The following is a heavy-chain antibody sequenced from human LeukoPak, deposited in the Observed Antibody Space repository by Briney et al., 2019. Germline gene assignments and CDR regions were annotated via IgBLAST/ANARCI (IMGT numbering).Heavy chain of an antibody. CDR3: AREYDSRARFDS. J-gene: IGHJ4*02. Sequence: GGSLRLSCAGSGDGFTRHTMNWIRRAPGKGLEWISYIRSTGDYIFYADSVKGRFTISRDNARTSVYLQMSSLRVEDTAVYYCAREYDSRARFDSWGQGTLVTVS. V-gene: IGHV3-21*05. CDR1: GDGFTRHT. D-gene: IGHD6-13*01. CDR2: IRSTGDYI.